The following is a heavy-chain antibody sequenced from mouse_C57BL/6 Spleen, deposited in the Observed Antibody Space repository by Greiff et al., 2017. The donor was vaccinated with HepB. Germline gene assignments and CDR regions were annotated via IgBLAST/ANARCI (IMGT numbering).Heavy chain of an antibody. CDR3: ARQDDYDDY. CDR2: ISYDGSN. D-gene: IGHD2-4*01. Sequence: VQLKESGPGLVKPSQSLSLTCSVTGYSITSGYYWNWIRQFPGNKLEWMGYISYDGSNNYNPSLKNRISITRDTSKNQFFLKLNSVTTEDTATYYCARQDDYDDYWGQGTTLTVSS. V-gene: IGHV3-6*01. CDR1: GYSITSGYY. J-gene: IGHJ2*01.